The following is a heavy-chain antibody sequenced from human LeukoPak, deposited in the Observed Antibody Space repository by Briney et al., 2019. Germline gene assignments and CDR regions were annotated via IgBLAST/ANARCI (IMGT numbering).Heavy chain of an antibody. CDR3: ARGYLYCSSTSCPRRWFDP. J-gene: IGHJ5*02. D-gene: IGHD2-2*01. Sequence: SETLSLTCTVSGGSISSYYWSWIRQPPGKGLEWIVYIYYSGSTNYNPSLKSRVTISVDTSKNQFSLKLSSVTAADTAVYYCARGYLYCSSTSCPRRWFDPWGQGTLVTVSS. CDR2: IYYSGST. V-gene: IGHV4-59*01. CDR1: GGSISSYY.